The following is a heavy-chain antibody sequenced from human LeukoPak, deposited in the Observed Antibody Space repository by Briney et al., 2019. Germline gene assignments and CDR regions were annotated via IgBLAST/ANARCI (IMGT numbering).Heavy chain of an antibody. J-gene: IGHJ4*02. CDR2: IYHSGST. V-gene: IGHV4-39*07. D-gene: IGHD2-21*01. Sequence: PSETLSLTCTVSGGSISSSSYYWGWIRQPPGKGLEWIGSIYHSGSTYYNPSLKSRVTISVDTSKNQFSLKLSSVTAADTAVYYCARTPYCGGDCYSPPYFDYWGQGTLVTVSS. CDR1: GGSISSSSYY. CDR3: ARTPYCGGDCYSPPYFDY.